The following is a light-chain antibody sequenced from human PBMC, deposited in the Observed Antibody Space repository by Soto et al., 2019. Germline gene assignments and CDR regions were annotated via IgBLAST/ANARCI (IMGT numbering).Light chain of an antibody. CDR1: QSVSSNH. CDR2: GTS. J-gene: IGKJ1*01. V-gene: IGKV3-20*01. Sequence: EIVLTQSPGPLSLSPGERATLSCRASQSVSSNHLAWYQQKPRQAPRLPIYGTSSRATGIPDRFSGSGSATDFTLTISRLEPEDFAVYYCQQYDTSPWTFGQGTKVDIK. CDR3: QQYDTSPWT.